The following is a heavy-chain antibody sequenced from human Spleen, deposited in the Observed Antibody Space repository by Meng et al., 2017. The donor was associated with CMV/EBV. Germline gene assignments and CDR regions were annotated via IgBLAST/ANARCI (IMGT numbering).Heavy chain of an antibody. CDR2: LYHSGST. CDR3: ARDHYDFWSGYPYYYYGMDV. CDR1: GGSISSSSYY. Sequence: SETLSLTCSVSGGSISSSSYYWGWIRQPPGKGLEWIGSLYHSGSTYYNPSLKSRVTISVDTSKNQFSLKLSSVTAADTAVYYCARDHYDFWSGYPYYYYGMDVWGQGTTVTVSS. D-gene: IGHD3-3*01. J-gene: IGHJ6*02. V-gene: IGHV4-39*07.